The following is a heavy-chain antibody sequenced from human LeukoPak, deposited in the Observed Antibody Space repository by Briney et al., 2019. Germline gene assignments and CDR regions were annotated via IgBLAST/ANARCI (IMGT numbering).Heavy chain of an antibody. Sequence: ASVKVSCKASGYTFTGYYMHWVRQAPGHGLEWMGWIKPNSGGTNYAQKFQGRVTMTRDTSNSTAYMELSRLRSDDTAVYYGARDRDTVGATNWFDPWGQGTLVTVSS. CDR3: ARDRDTVGATNWFDP. D-gene: IGHD1-26*01. J-gene: IGHJ5*02. V-gene: IGHV1-2*02. CDR1: GYTFTGYY. CDR2: IKPNSGGT.